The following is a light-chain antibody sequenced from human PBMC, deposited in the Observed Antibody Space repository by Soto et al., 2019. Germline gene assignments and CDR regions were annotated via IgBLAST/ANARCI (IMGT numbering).Light chain of an antibody. CDR3: SLYTISNILL. V-gene: IGLV2-14*01. J-gene: IGLJ3*02. CDR1: SSDIGGNNY. CDR2: EVN. Sequence: QSALTQPASVSGSLGQSITISCSGTSSDIGGNNYVSWYQQYPGKAPKLLFYEVNIRPSGVSNRFSGSKSGNTASLTISGLQTEDEADYYCSLYTISNILLFGGGTKLTVL.